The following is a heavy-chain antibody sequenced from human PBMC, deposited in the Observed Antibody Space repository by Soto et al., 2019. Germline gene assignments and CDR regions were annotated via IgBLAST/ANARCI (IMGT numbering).Heavy chain of an antibody. D-gene: IGHD5-12*01. V-gene: IGHV4-4*07. Sequence: SETLSLTCKVSGGSISGYYWSWTRQSAGKGLEWIGRIHYSGTTAYSPSLRSRLTMSVDTSKNEFSLKVTSVTAADTAVYYCVRVGAVATNGGYFDYWGQGALVTVSS. CDR3: VRVGAVATNGGYFDY. CDR2: IHYSGTT. CDR1: GGSISGYY. J-gene: IGHJ4*02.